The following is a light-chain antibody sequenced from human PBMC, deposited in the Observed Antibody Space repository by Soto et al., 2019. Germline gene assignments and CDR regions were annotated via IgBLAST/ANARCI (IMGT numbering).Light chain of an antibody. CDR1: RSVDKW. Sequence: DIQMTQSPSTLSASLGDRVTIVCRASRSVDKWLAWYQQKSGKAPKLLIYEASNLQSGVPSRFGGSGSGTEFTLTISSLQPDDFATYYCQQYNSYPLTFGGGTKVDIK. J-gene: IGKJ4*01. CDR3: QQYNSYPLT. V-gene: IGKV1-5*02. CDR2: EAS.